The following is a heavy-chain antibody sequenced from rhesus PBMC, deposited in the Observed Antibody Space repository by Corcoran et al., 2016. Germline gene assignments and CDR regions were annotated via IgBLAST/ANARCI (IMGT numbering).Heavy chain of an antibody. CDR3: AQGVERLLHAYDC. V-gene: IGHV2-174*01. Sequence: QVTLKESGPALVKPTQTLTLTCTFSGFSLTPSGLGVVWIRQPPGKALGWLALIYLDDDKRYSTSLKSRLTLYKDTSKKQVVLRMTHMDPVDTATDYWAQGVERLLHAYDCWGQGLRVTGSS. CDR2: IYLDDDK. CDR1: GFSLTPSGLG. D-gene: IGHD3-28*01. J-gene: IGHJ3*01.